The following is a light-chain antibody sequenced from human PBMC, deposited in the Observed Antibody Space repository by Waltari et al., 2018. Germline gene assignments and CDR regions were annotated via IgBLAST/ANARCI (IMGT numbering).Light chain of an antibody. Sequence: EIVLTQSPATLSLSPGERATLACRTSQSVCTYLVWYQQKPGHAPRLLIYDASNRATGIPARFSGSGSGTDFTLTISYLEPEDFAVYYCHQRSDWPLTFGGGTKVEIK. J-gene: IGKJ4*01. CDR2: DAS. CDR3: HQRSDWPLT. V-gene: IGKV3-11*01. CDR1: QSVCTY.